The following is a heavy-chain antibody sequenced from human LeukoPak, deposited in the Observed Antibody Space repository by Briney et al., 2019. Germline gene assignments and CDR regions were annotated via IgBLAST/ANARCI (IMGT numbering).Heavy chain of an antibody. D-gene: IGHD4-11*01. CDR2: IYTSGST. V-gene: IGHV4-4*09. CDR1: GASISSYY. CDR3: ARIDYSISYFDY. J-gene: IGHJ4*02. Sequence: MASETLSLTCTVSGASISSYYWSWIRQPPGKGLEWIGFIYTSGSTNDNPSLKSRVTMSVDTSTNQFSLKVSSVTAADTAVYYCARIDYSISYFDYWGQGTLVTVSS.